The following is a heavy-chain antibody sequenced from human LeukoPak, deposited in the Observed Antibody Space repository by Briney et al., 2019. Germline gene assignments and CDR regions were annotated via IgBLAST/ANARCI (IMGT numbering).Heavy chain of an antibody. D-gene: IGHD4-23*01. V-gene: IGHV4-34*01. CDR1: GGSLSGYY. J-gene: IGHJ3*02. CDR2: INHSGRT. CDR3: ARLTTVVTEAHDAFDI. Sequence: SETLSLTCAVYGGSLSGYYWSWIRQPRGKGLEWVGEINHSGRTNYNPSLKSRVTIAVDTSKNQFSLKLSSVTAADTAVYYCARLTTVVTEAHDAFDIWGQGTMVTVSS.